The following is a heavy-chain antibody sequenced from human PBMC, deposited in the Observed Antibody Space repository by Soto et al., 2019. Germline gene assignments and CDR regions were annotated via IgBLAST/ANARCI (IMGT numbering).Heavy chain of an antibody. CDR2: ITDSGSST. J-gene: IGHJ4*02. Sequence: EVQVLESGGGLVQPGGSLRLSCAASGFTFRNYAMTWVRQAPGQGLEYVSSITDSGSSTYYADSVKGRFTISRDNSKNTLYLQMNSLRAEDTAVYYCAKDVVYRGVNSWCQGTMVTVSS. D-gene: IGHD3-16*02. CDR1: GFTFRNYA. V-gene: IGHV3-23*01. CDR3: AKDVVYRGVNS.